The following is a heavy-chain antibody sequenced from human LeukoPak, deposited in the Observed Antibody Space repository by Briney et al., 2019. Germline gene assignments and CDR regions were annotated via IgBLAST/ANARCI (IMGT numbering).Heavy chain of an antibody. CDR3: ARLVEPWYFDL. CDR2: IYYSGST. J-gene: IGHJ2*01. Sequence: SQTLSLTCTVSGGSISSGDSYWSWIRQPPGKGLEWIGYIYYSGSTYYNPSLKSRVTISVDTSENQFSLKLSSVTAADTAVYYCARLVEPWYFDLWGRGTLVTVSS. CDR1: GGSISSGDSY. V-gene: IGHV4-30-4*01. D-gene: IGHD3-9*01.